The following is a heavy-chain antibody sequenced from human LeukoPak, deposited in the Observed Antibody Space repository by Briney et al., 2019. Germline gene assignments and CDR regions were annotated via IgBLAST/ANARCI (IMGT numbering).Heavy chain of an antibody. Sequence: GESLKISCRGSGYSFTKYWIAWVRQMPGKGLEWMGIIYPGDSDTRYSPSFQGQVTISADKSIGTAYLQWSSLKASDTAMYYCASFSGTVTDAFDIWGQGTMVTVSS. V-gene: IGHV5-51*01. CDR2: IYPGDSDT. D-gene: IGHD4-17*01. J-gene: IGHJ3*02. CDR1: GYSFTKYW. CDR3: ASFSGTVTDAFDI.